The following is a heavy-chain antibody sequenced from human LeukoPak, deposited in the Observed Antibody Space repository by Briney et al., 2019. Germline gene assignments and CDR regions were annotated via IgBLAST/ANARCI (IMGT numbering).Heavy chain of an antibody. V-gene: IGHV4-59*08. CDR1: GVSIRSYY. J-gene: IGHJ4*02. CDR2: IFYSGTT. CDR3: ARTYCSGGSCHFDY. Sequence: SETLSFTCTVSGVSIRSYYWSWIRQPPGKGLEWVGYIFYSGTTDSNPSLKSRVTISVDTSKNQFSLKLSSVTAADTAVYYCARTYCSGGSCHFDYWGQGTLVTVSS. D-gene: IGHD2-15*01.